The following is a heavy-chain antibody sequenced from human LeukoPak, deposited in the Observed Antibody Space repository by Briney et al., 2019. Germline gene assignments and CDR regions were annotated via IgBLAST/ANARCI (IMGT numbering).Heavy chain of an antibody. D-gene: IGHD3-22*01. Sequence: ASVKVSCKASGGTFSSYAISWVRQAPGQGLEWMGGIIPIFGTANYAQKFQGRVTITTDESTSTACMELSSLRSEDTAVYYCAREKSYYDSSGYYWFDPWGQGTLVTVSS. J-gene: IGHJ5*02. CDR1: GGTFSSYA. CDR3: AREKSYYDSSGYYWFDP. V-gene: IGHV1-69*05. CDR2: IIPIFGTA.